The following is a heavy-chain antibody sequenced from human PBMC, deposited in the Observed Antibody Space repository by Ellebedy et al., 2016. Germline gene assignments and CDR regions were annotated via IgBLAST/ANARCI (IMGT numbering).Heavy chain of an antibody. CDR3: ARDVSLYSSSPSFDF. CDR2: VFYGGST. D-gene: IGHD3-22*01. J-gene: IGHJ4*02. Sequence: GSLRLXXIVSGGSVDTYYWTWIRQSPGKGLEWIGYVFYGGSTKYNRSLRSRVTISLDTAKNQFSLRLTSVAAADTAVYFCARDVSLYSSSPSFDFWGQGMLVTVSS. V-gene: IGHV4-59*02. CDR1: GGSVDTYY.